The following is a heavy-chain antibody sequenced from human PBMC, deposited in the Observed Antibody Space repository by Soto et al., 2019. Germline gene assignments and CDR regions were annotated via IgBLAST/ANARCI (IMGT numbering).Heavy chain of an antibody. J-gene: IGHJ4*02. CDR2: MSPNSGNT. D-gene: IGHD6-13*01. CDR1: GYTFTSYN. V-gene: IGHV1-8*01. Sequence: QVQLVQSGAEVKKPGASVKVSCKASGYTFTSYNIIWVRQATGQGLEWMGWMSPNSGNTGYVQNFQGRVSMTRNTSISTADMELSSLTSEDTAVYYCARGRDSSRLLDYWGQGTLVTVSS. CDR3: ARGRDSSRLLDY.